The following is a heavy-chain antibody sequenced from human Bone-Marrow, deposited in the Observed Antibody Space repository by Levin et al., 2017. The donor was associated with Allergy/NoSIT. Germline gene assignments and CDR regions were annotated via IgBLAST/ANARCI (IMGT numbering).Heavy chain of an antibody. CDR2: ISYDGSNK. J-gene: IGHJ6*02. Sequence: GESLKISCAASGFTFSSYAMHWVRQAPGKGLEWVAVISYDGSNKYYADSVKGRFTISRDNSKNTLYLQMNSLRAEDTAVYYCAREAGTSYYYYGMDVWGQGTTVTVSS. CDR1: GFTFSSYA. V-gene: IGHV3-30*04. CDR3: AREAGTSYYYYGMDV.